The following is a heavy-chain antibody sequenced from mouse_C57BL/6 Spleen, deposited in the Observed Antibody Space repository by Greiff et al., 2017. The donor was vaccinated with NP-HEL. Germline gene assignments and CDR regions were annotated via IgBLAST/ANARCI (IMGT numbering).Heavy chain of an antibody. J-gene: IGHJ4*01. D-gene: IGHD4-1*01. CDR2: IWRGGST. Sequence: VKLQESGPGLVQPSQSLSITCTVSGFSLTSYGVHWVRQSPGKGLEWLGVIWRGGSTDYNAAFMSRLSITKDNSKSQVFFKMNSLQADDTAIYYCAKKGTGTGAMDYWGQGTSVTVSS. CDR3: AKKGTGTGAMDY. CDR1: GFSLTSYG. V-gene: IGHV2-5*01.